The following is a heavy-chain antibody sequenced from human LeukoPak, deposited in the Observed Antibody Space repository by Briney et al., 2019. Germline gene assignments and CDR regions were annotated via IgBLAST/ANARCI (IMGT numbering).Heavy chain of an antibody. CDR1: GFTFSSYG. V-gene: IGHV3-23*01. CDR2: VSGSGGST. Sequence: GGSLRLSCAASGFTFSSYGMSWVRQAPGKGLEWVSAVSGSGGSTYYADSVKGRFTISRDNSKNTLYLQMNSLRAEDTAVYYCAKDDRWLQFCCWSQGTLVTVSA. D-gene: IGHD5-24*01. J-gene: IGHJ4*02. CDR3: AKDDRWLQFCC.